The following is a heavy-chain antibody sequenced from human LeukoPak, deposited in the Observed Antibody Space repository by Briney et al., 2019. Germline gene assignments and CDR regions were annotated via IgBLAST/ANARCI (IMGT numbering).Heavy chain of an antibody. Sequence: ASVKVSCKASGYTFTSYYMHWVRQAPGQGLEWMGIINPSGDSTSYTQKFQGRVTMTRDMSTSTAYMELSSLRSEDTAVYYCARDMGSRYSTDYWGRGTLVTVSS. V-gene: IGHV1-46*01. D-gene: IGHD1-26*01. CDR3: ARDMGSRYSTDY. CDR2: INPSGDST. J-gene: IGHJ4*02. CDR1: GYTFTSYY.